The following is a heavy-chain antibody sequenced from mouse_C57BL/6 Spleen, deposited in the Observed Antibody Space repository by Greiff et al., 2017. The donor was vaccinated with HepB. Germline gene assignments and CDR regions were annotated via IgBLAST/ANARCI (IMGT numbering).Heavy chain of an antibody. CDR2: IRSKSNNYAT. CDR1: GFSFNTYA. CDR3: VSTAQATFAY. V-gene: IGHV10-1*01. J-gene: IGHJ3*01. D-gene: IGHD3-2*02. Sequence: EVQRVESGGGLVQPKGSLKLSCAASGFSFNTYAMNWVRQAPGKGLEWVARIRSKSNNYATDYADSVKDRFTISRDDSESMLYLQMNNLKTEDTAMYYCVSTAQATFAYWGQGTLVTVSA.